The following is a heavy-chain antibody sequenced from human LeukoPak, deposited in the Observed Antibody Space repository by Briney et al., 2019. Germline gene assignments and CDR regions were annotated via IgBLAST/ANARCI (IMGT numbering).Heavy chain of an antibody. J-gene: IGHJ4*02. CDR3: ARWAGKDFDY. Sequence: GGSLTLSCATSGFTFTTYWMNWVRQAPGKGLEWVANIKQDGSEKYYVDSVKGRFTISRDNAKNSLYLQMNSLRADDTAVYYCARWAGKDFDYWGQGTLVTVSS. CDR2: IKQDGSEK. CDR1: GFTFTTYW. V-gene: IGHV3-7*01.